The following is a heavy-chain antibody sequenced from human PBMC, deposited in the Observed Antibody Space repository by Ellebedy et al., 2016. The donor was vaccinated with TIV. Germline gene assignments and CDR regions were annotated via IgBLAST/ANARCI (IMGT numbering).Heavy chain of an antibody. CDR3: ARSALVVPAAMDYYYYGMDA. D-gene: IGHD2-2*01. CDR1: GYTFTSYY. Sequence: ASVKVSCKASGYTFTSYYMHWVRQAPGQGLEWMGIINPSGGSTSYAQKFQGRVTMTRDTSTSTVYMELSSLRSEDTAVYYCARSALVVPAAMDYYYYGMDAWGQGTTVTVSS. J-gene: IGHJ6*02. CDR2: INPSGGST. V-gene: IGHV1-46*01.